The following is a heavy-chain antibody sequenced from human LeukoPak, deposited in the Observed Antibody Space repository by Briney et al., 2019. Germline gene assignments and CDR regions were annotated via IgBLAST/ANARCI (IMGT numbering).Heavy chain of an antibody. J-gene: IGHJ4*02. CDR2: IYYSGST. Sequence: SETLSLTCTVSGGSISSYYWSWIRQPPGKGLEWIGYIYYSGSTNYNPSLKSRDTISVDTSKNQFSLKLSSVTAADTAVYYCASVSSVATIDYWGQGTLVTVSS. D-gene: IGHD5-24*01. CDR1: GGSISSYY. V-gene: IGHV4-59*01. CDR3: ASVSSVATIDY.